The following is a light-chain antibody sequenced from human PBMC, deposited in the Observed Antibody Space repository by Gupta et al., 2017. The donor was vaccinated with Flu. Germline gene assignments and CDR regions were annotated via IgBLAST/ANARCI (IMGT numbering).Light chain of an antibody. CDR1: QSISSSF. V-gene: IGKV3-20*01. CDR2: GAS. J-gene: IGKJ1*01. CDR3: QQYGTSPWP. Sequence: EIVLTQSPDTLSLSPGETATLSCRASQSISSSFLGWYQQKPGQPPRLLIFGASRRATGIPDRCSGSGSGTDFTLTISGLEPEDCAVYFCQQYGTSPWPFGQGTKVEIK.